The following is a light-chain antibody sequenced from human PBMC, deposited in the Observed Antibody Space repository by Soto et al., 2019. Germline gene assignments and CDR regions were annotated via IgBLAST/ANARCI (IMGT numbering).Light chain of an antibody. CDR1: QSVGSS. V-gene: IGKV3D-15*01. CDR3: QQYNTWPPNLLT. J-gene: IGKJ4*01. CDR2: GAS. Sequence: ETVVTQSPATLSVSPGERATLSCRASQSVGSSLAWYQQKPGQPPKVLIYGASTRASGTPARFSGSGSGTQFTLTISSLQSEDFAIYYCQQYNTWPPNLLTFGGGTKVEIK.